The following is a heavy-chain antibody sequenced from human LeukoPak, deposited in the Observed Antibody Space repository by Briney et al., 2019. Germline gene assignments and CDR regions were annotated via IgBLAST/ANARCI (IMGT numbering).Heavy chain of an antibody. CDR1: GYTFTSYD. D-gene: IGHD2-15*01. Sequence: ASVKVSCKASGYTFTSYDINWVRQATGQGLEWMGWMNPNSGNTGYAQKFQGRVTITRNTSISTAYMELSSLRSEDTAVYYCARRLVTATSYYYMDVWGKGTTVTVSS. J-gene: IGHJ6*03. CDR2: MNPNSGNT. CDR3: ARRLVTATSYYYMDV. V-gene: IGHV1-8*03.